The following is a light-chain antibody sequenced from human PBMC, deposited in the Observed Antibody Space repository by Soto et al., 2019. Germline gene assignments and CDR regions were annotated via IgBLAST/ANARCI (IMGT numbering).Light chain of an antibody. Sequence: DIQMTQSPSSLSASVGDRVTLTCRASQSISSYLNWYQQKPGKAPKLLIYAASSLQSGVPSRFSGSGSGTDFTLTIISLQPEDFSTYYCQQSYSTTWTFGQGTKVEIK. J-gene: IGKJ1*01. CDR3: QQSYSTTWT. CDR1: QSISSY. V-gene: IGKV1-39*01. CDR2: AAS.